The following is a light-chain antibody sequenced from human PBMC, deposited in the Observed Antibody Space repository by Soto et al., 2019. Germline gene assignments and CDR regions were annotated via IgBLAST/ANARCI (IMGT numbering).Light chain of an antibody. Sequence: DIQMTQSPSTLSASVGDRVTITCRASQSIGSWLAWYQQKPGKAPKLLIYKAASLESGVPSRFSGSGSGTEFTLTIRSLQPDDVASYYCQQYGSYSPWTFGQGTKVEIK. CDR1: QSIGSW. V-gene: IGKV1-5*03. J-gene: IGKJ1*01. CDR2: KAA. CDR3: QQYGSYSPWT.